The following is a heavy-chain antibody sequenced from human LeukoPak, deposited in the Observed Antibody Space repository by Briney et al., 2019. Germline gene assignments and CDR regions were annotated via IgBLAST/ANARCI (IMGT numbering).Heavy chain of an antibody. CDR2: ITSSSSKTI. Sequence: GGSLRLSCAASGFTFSSYSMNWVRQAPGKGLEWVSYITSSSSKTIYYADSVKGRFTISRDNAKNSLSLQMNSLRAEDTAVYYCARVQEEDWYFDLWGRGTLVTVSS. V-gene: IGHV3-48*01. CDR1: GFTFSSYS. J-gene: IGHJ2*01. CDR3: ARVQEEDWYFDL.